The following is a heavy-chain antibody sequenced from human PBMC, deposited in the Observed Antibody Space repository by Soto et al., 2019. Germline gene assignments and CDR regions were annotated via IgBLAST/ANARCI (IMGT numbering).Heavy chain of an antibody. Sequence: AAVKVSCKASGYSFSDFHISWVRQAPGQGLQWMGRINPRSGGTTSARRFQGWVTMTRDSSISTAYLEVTGLKSDDTAVYFCARGVSTDCSHGVCPHNYYFDMDVWGQGTPVTVSS. V-gene: IGHV1-2*04. D-gene: IGHD2-8*01. J-gene: IGHJ6*02. CDR3: ARGVSTDCSHGVCPHNYYFDMDV. CDR1: GYSFSDFH. CDR2: INPRSGGT.